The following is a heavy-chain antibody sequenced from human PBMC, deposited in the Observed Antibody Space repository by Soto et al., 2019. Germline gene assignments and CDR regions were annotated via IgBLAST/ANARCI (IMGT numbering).Heavy chain of an antibody. CDR3: ARGTERDGLVERWGGSLPARYGMDV. J-gene: IGHJ6*02. CDR2: IIPIFGTA. Sequence: QVQLVQSGAEVKKPGSSVKVSCKASGGTFSSYAISWVRQAPGQGLEWMGGIIPIFGTANYAQKFQGRVTITADESTSTAYMELSSLRSEDTAVYYCARGTERDGLVERWGGSLPARYGMDVWGQGTTVTVSS. CDR1: GGTFSSYA. V-gene: IGHV1-69*01. D-gene: IGHD3-16*01.